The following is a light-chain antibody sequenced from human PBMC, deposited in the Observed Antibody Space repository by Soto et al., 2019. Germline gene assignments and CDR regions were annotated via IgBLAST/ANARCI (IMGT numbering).Light chain of an antibody. CDR1: SSDVGAYNY. V-gene: IGLV2-14*01. CDR2: EVS. CDR3: TSYTRRSTYV. J-gene: IGLJ1*01. Sequence: QSALTQPASVSGSPGQSITISCTGSSSDVGAYNYVSWYQQHPGKVPKLLIYEVSDRPSGISNRFSGSKSGNTASLTISGLQAEDDADYYCTSYTRRSTYVFGTGNKVTVL.